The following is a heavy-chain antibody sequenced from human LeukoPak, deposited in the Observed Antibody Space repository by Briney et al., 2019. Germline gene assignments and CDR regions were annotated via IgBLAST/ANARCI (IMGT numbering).Heavy chain of an antibody. J-gene: IGHJ4*02. D-gene: IGHD6-13*01. CDR1: GFTFSSYA. Sequence: PGGSLRLSCAASGFTFSSYAMSWVRQAPGKGLGWVSAISGSGGSTYYADSVKGRFTISRDNSRNTLCLQMSSLRAQDTAVYYCAISSWYDFDYWGQGALVTVSS. CDR3: AISSWYDFDY. V-gene: IGHV3-23*01. CDR2: ISGSGGST.